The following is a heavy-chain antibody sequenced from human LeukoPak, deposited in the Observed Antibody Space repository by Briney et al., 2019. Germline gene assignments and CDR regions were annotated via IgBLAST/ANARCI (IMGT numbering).Heavy chain of an antibody. CDR1: GGSISSGSYD. Sequence: SETLSLTCTVSGGSISSGSYDWSWIRQPAGKGLEWIGRIYTSGSTNYNPSLKSRVTISVDTSKNQFSLKLSSVTAADTAVYYCASKEVYGSEEGYFDCWGQGTLVTVSS. J-gene: IGHJ4*02. CDR3: ASKEVYGSEEGYFDC. V-gene: IGHV4-61*02. D-gene: IGHD3-10*01. CDR2: IYTSGST.